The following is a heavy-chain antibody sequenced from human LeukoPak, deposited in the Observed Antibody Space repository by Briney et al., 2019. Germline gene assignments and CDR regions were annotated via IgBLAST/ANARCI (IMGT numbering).Heavy chain of an antibody. V-gene: IGHV3-53*01. CDR2: TYTGGNS. CDR1: GYTVSSIH. Sequence: GGSLRLSCAASGYTVSSIHMVWVRQAPGKGLEWVSVTYTGGNSYYADSVKGRFIISRDISKNTLYLQMNSLRAEDSALYYCARGGRGSAAVVAPRSFDIWGQGTMVTVSS. J-gene: IGHJ3*02. D-gene: IGHD3-22*01. CDR3: ARGGRGSAAVVAPRSFDI.